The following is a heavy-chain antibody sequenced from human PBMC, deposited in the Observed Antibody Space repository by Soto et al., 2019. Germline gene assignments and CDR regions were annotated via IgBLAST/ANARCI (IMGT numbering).Heavy chain of an antibody. J-gene: IGHJ4*02. V-gene: IGHV4-34*01. CDR1: GGSFSGYY. D-gene: IGHD5-12*01. Sequence: PSETLSLTCAVYGGSFSGYYWSWIRQPPGKGLEWIGEINHSGSTNYNPSLKSRFTISVYTYNNQFSLKLSSVPAADKAVYYCARGPGVVATQFFGAFFDYWGQGTLVTVSS. CDR2: INHSGST. CDR3: ARGPGVVATQFFGAFFDY.